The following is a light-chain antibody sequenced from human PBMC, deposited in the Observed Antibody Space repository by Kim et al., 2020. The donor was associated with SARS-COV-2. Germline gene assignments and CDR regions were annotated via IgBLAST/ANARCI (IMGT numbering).Light chain of an antibody. CDR1: SGDIGAHNY. V-gene: IGLV2-14*03. J-gene: IGLJ2*01. CDR2: DVT. Sequence: QSALTQPASVSGSPGQSITLSCTGTSGDIGAHNYVSWYQQHSGEGPKLLLHDVTYRPSGISDRFSGSKSGDSAFLTISGLQPEDEADYYCTSWTTTNTVVFGGGTQLTVL. CDR3: TSWTTTNTVV.